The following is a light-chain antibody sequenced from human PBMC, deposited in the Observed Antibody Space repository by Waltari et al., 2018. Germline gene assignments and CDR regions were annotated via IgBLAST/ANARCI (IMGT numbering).Light chain of an antibody. V-gene: IGLV2-8*01. CDR3: SSYVGADTAV. CDR1: ARDIGAHDS. Sequence: QSALTQPPSASVSPGQSITISCTARARDIGAHDSVSWYQQTPGKAPKLLLYDVNRRPSGVPFRFSGSKSGNTASLTVSGLQTEDEADYYCSSYVGADTAVFGPGTKVTVL. CDR2: DVN. J-gene: IGLJ1*01.